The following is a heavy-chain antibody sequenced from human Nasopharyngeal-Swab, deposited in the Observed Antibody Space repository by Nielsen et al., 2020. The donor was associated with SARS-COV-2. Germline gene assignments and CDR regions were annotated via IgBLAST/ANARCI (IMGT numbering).Heavy chain of an antibody. CDR3: ARWDYSNYDLDY. D-gene: IGHD4-11*01. J-gene: IGHJ4*02. Sequence: GVSLRLSCAASGFTFRSYSVNCVRQAPGKGLEWVSSISSSSSYIYYADSVKGRFTISRDNAKNSLYLQMNSLRAEDTAVYYCARWDYSNYDLDYWGQGTLVTVSS. CDR1: GFTFRSYS. V-gene: IGHV3-21*01. CDR2: ISSSSSYI.